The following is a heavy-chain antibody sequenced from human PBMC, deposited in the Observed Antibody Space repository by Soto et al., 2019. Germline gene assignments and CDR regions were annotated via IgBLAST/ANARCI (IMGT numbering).Heavy chain of an antibody. CDR3: ARVIAARPPYNWFGP. CDR1: RDTIRIYV. V-gene: IGHV4-59*01. J-gene: IGHJ5*02. D-gene: IGHD6-6*01. Sequence: PSGTMDLGCAVSRDTIRIYVGAWIRQHPGKALEWIGYIYYSGSTNYNPSLKSRVTISVDTSKNQFSLKLSSVTAADTAVYYCARVIAARPPYNWFGPWGQGTLVTVPS. CDR2: IYYSGST.